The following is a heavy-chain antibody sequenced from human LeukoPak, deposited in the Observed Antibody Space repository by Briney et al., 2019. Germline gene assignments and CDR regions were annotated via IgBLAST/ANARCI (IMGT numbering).Heavy chain of an antibody. CDR1: GYTFTGYY. Sequence: GASVKVSCKASGYTFTGYYMHWVRQAPGQGLEWMGWINPNSGGTNYAQKFQGGVTMTRDTSISTAYMELSRLRSDDTAVYYCACEQLVTDAFDIWGQGTMVTVSS. D-gene: IGHD6-6*01. CDR2: INPNSGGT. J-gene: IGHJ3*02. V-gene: IGHV1-2*02. CDR3: ACEQLVTDAFDI.